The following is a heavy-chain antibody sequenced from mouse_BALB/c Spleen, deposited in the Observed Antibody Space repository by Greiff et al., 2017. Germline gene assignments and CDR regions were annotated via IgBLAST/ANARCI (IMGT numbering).Heavy chain of an antibody. CDR2: ISSGGSYT. CDR1: GFTFSSYG. D-gene: IGHD2-1*01. Sequence: EVMLVESGGDLVKPGGSLKLSCAASGFTFSSYGMSWVRQTPDKRLEWVATISSGGSYTYYPDSVKGRFTISRDNAKNTLYLQMSSLKSEDTAMYYCARHERGYGNYFDYWGQGNTLTVSS. J-gene: IGHJ2*01. CDR3: ARHERGYGNYFDY. V-gene: IGHV5-6*01.